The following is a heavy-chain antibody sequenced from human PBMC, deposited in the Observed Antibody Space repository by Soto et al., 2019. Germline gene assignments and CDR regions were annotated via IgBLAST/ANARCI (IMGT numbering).Heavy chain of an antibody. Sequence: GGSLRLSCAASGFTFSSHAMTWVRQAPGMGLEWVSAITPGGGSTYYADSVKGRFTISRDNPKNTLYLQMNSLTAEDTAIYYCANHRSSSYWGQGILVTVSS. V-gene: IGHV3-23*01. J-gene: IGHJ4*02. CDR1: GFTFSSHA. D-gene: IGHD6-19*01. CDR3: ANHRSSSY. CDR2: ITPGGGST.